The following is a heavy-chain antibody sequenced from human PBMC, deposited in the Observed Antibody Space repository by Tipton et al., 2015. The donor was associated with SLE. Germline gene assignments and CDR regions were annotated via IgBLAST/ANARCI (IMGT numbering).Heavy chain of an antibody. J-gene: IGHJ4*02. CDR1: GGSISSYY. D-gene: IGHD3-22*01. V-gene: IGHV4-59*08. CDR3: ARHPYYYDSSGYYRDY. CDR2: IYYSGST. Sequence: LRLSCTVSGGSISSYYWSWIRQPPGKGLEWIGYIYYSGSTNYNPSLKSRVTISVDTSKNQFSLKPSSVTAADTAVYYCARHPYYYDSSGYYRDYWGQGTLVTVSS.